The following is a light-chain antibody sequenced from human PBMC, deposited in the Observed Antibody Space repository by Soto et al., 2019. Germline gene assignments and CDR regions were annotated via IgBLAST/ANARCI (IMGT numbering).Light chain of an antibody. CDR3: QQYKSSST. J-gene: IGKJ1*01. V-gene: IGKV1-5*03. Sequence: DIQMTQSPSTLSGSVGDRVTITCRPSQTISSWLAWYQQKPGKAPKLLIYKASSLQSEVPSRFSGSGSGTEFTLTITSLQPDDFGVYYCQQYKSSSTFGQGTKVDIK. CDR1: QTISSW. CDR2: KAS.